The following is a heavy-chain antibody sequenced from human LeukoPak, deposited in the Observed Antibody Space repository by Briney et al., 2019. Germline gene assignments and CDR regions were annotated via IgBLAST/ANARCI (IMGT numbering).Heavy chain of an antibody. D-gene: IGHD3-10*01. CDR2: ISSSSSYI. V-gene: IGHV3-21*01. Sequence: PGGSLRLSCAASGFTFSSYSMNWVRQAPGKGLEWVSSISSSSSYIYYADSVKGRFTISRDNAKNSLYLQMNSLRAEDTAVYYCASRDARGYYYMDVWGKGTTVTVSS. CDR3: ASRDARGYYYMDV. J-gene: IGHJ6*03. CDR1: GFTFSSYS.